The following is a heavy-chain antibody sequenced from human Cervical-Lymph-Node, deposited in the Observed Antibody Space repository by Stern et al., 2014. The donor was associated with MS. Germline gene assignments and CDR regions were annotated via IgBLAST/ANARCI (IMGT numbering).Heavy chain of an antibody. D-gene: IGHD1-1*01. Sequence: QVQLGQSGAEVKRPGSSVRVSCKASGGTFSTYSISWVRQAPGQGLEWMGGIILIFGTVNYAQKFQGRLTMSADKSTSTVYLDLNSLRSEDTAMYYCARYRGTFYFDNWGQGTLVTVSS. CDR3: ARYRGTFYFDN. V-gene: IGHV1-69*06. CDR1: GGTFSTYS. CDR2: IILIFGTV. J-gene: IGHJ4*02.